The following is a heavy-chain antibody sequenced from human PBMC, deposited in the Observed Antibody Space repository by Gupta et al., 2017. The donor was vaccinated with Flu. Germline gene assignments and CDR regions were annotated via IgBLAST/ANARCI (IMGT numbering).Heavy chain of an antibody. J-gene: IGHJ3*02. CDR1: GGSISSYY. V-gene: IGHV4-59*01. D-gene: IGHD2-15*01. CDR2: IYYSGST. CDR3: ARVLVGDKLDAFDI. Sequence: QVQLQESGPGLVKPSETLSLTCTVSGGSISSYYWSWIRQPPGKGLEWIGYIYYSGSTNYNPSLKSRVTISVDTSKNQFSLKLSSVTAADTAVYYCARVLVGDKLDAFDIWGQGTMVTVSS.